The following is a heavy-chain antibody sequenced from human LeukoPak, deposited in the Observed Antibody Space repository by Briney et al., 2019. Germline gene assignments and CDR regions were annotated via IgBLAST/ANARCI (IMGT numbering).Heavy chain of an antibody. CDR3: ARGRRVTMLRGVIGLKYCMDV. J-gene: IGHJ6*03. D-gene: IGHD3-10*01. CDR2: INPNSGGT. V-gene: IGHV1-2*02. Sequence: GASVKVSCKASGYTFTGYYMHWVRQAPGQGLEWMGWINPNSGGTNYAQKFQGRVTMTRDTSISTAYMELSRLRAEDMAVYYCARGRRVTMLRGVIGLKYCMDVWGKGTTVTISS. CDR1: GYTFTGYY.